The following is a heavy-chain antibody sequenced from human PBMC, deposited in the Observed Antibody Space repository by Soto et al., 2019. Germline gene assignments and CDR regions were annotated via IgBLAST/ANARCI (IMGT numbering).Heavy chain of an antibody. CDR2: IWYDGSNK. V-gene: IGHV3-33*01. J-gene: IGHJ4*02. CDR1: GFTFSSYG. CDR3: ARVSEGATAPGGY. D-gene: IGHD5-12*01. Sequence: QVQLVESGGGVVQPGRSLRLSCAASGFTFSSYGMHWVRQAPGKGLEWVAVIWYDGSNKYYADSVKGRFTISRDNSKNTLYLQMNSLRAEDTAVYYCARVSEGATAPGGYWGQGTLVTVSS.